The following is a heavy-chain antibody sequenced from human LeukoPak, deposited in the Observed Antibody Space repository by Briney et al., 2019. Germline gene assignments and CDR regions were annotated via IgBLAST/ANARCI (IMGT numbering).Heavy chain of an antibody. CDR2: INHSGSA. V-gene: IGHV4-34*01. CDR3: ARARGGEGIDY. Sequence: PSETQSLTCAVYGGSFSGYYWTWIRQPPGKGLEWIGEINHSGSANHNPSLKGRVTVSVDTSKNQFSLKVTSVTAADTAIYYCARARGGEGIDYWGQGTLVTVSS. J-gene: IGHJ4*02. D-gene: IGHD3-10*01. CDR1: GGSFSGYY.